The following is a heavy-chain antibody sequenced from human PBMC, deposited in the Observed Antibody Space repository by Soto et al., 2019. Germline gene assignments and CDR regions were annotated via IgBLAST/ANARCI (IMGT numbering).Heavy chain of an antibody. CDR2: INAGNGNT. CDR3: ARVGLLEGALDY. V-gene: IGHV1-3*01. J-gene: IGHJ4*02. Sequence: ASVKVSCKASGYTFTSYAMHWVRQAPGQRLEWMGWINAGNGNTKYSQKFQGRVTITRDTSASTAYMELSSLRSEDTAVYYCARVGLLEGALDYWGQGTLVTVS. D-gene: IGHD2-15*01. CDR1: GYTFTSYA.